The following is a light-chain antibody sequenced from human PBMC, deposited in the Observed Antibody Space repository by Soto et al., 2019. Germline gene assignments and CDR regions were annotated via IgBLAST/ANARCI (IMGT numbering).Light chain of an antibody. V-gene: IGLV2-14*03. Sequence: QSVLTQPASVSGSPGQSITISCTGTSSDVGRFNFVSWYQQHPGKAPKLMIYDVTDRPSGVSDRFSGSKSGNTASLTISGLQTEDEADYYCASYISSTTLDVVFGGGTKVTVL. CDR3: ASYISSTTLDVV. CDR1: SSDVGRFNF. J-gene: IGLJ3*02. CDR2: DVT.